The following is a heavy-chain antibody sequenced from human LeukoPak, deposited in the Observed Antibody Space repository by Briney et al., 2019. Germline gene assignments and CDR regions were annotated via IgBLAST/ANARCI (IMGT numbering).Heavy chain of an antibody. CDR2: ISGSGGST. J-gene: IGHJ4*02. CDR1: GFTFSSYA. D-gene: IGHD3-10*01. V-gene: IGHV3-23*01. CDR3: SIGLLWFGELLQPIDY. Sequence: GASLRLSCAASGFTFSSYAMSWVRQAPGKGLEWVSAISGSGGSTYYADSVKGRFTISRDNSKNTLYLQMNSLRAEDTAVYYCSIGLLWFGELLQPIDYWGQGTLVTVSS.